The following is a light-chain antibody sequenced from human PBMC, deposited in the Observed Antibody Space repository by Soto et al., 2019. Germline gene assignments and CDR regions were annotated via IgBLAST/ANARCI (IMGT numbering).Light chain of an antibody. J-gene: IGLJ3*02. CDR1: GSNIERNS. CDR2: RNN. V-gene: IGLV1-47*01. CDR3: AAWDDGLSDPWV. Sequence: QSVLTQPPSASGTPGQRVTISCSGGGSNIERNSVYWYQQIPGTAPKLLIYRNNQRPSGAPDRFSGSKSGTSASLAISGLRPEDEADYFCAAWDDGLSDPWVFGGGTKVTVL.